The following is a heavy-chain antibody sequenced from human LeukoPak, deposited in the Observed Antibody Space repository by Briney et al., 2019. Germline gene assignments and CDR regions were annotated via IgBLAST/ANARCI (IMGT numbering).Heavy chain of an antibody. J-gene: IGHJ4*02. CDR2: IIPIFGTA. V-gene: IGHV1-69*13. CDR1: GGTFSSYA. Sequence: SVKVSCKASGGTFSSYAISWVRQAPGQGLEWMGGIIPIFGTANYAQKFQGRVTITADESTSTAYMELSSLRSEDTAVYYCARDGPYCSSTSCYPFDYWGQGTLVTVSS. D-gene: IGHD2-2*01. CDR3: ARDGPYCSSTSCYPFDY.